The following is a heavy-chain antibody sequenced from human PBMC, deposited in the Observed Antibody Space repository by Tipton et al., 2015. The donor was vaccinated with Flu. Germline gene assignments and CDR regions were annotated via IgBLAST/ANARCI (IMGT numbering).Heavy chain of an antibody. D-gene: IGHD2-2*02. J-gene: IGHJ6*01. CDR3: ARELAYCSSTRCHNIYGMDV. CDR1: GFDVSTNY. Sequence: SLRLSCAASGFDVSTNYMSWIRQAPGKGLEWVSYISSSGSTKYYADSVKGRFTISRDNAKNSLYLQMNSLRAEDTAVYYCARELAYCSSTRCHNIYGMDVWGQGTTVTVSS. V-gene: IGHV3-11*01. CDR2: ISSSGSTK.